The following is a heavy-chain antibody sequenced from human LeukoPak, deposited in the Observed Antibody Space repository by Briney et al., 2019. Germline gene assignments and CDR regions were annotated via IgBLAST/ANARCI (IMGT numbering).Heavy chain of an antibody. CDR1: GGSISSSSYD. CDR3: AGEAPHTLMVLFHF. CDR2: IYYRGRS. V-gene: IGHV4-39*02. J-gene: IGHJ4*02. Sequence: PSETLSLTCTVSGGSISSSSYDWGWLRQPPGKGLEWIAIIYYRGRSYYHPSPTSRLTISLDPSNIQLSLNLSSVTAAFTAVFYSAGEAPHTLMVLFHFWGQGTLVTVSS. D-gene: IGHD5-18*01.